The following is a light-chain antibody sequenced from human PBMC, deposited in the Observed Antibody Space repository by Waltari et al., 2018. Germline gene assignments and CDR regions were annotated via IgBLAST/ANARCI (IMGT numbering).Light chain of an antibody. CDR1: QSVRNY. CDR3: HQRTDWPPSLT. CDR2: DAS. J-gene: IGKJ4*01. Sequence: IVLTQSPAPQSFSQGERANVPYRASQSVRNYLAWYQQKPGQSPRLLIYDASNRATGIPARFSGSGSGTDFTLTISSLEPEDFAVYYCHQRTDWPPSLTFGGGTKVEIK. V-gene: IGKV3-11*01.